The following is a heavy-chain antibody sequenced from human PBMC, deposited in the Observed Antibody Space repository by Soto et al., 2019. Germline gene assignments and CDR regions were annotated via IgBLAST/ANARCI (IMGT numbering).Heavy chain of an antibody. CDR2: INPESGDT. Sequence: QVQLVQSGAEVKKPGASVKVSCKASGYTFTGFYMHWVRQAPGQGLEWMGWINPESGDTEYAQNFQGWVTMTRNTYISTAYMELSRRKADDTAVYYGASGGATVTREFDYWGQGTLVSVSS. CDR3: ASGGATVTREFDY. V-gene: IGHV1-2*04. CDR1: GYTFTGFY. D-gene: IGHD4-17*01. J-gene: IGHJ4*02.